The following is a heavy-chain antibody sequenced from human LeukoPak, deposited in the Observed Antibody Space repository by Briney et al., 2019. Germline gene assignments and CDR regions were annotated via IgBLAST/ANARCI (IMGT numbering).Heavy chain of an antibody. CDR1: GVAISRGGYA. V-gene: IGHV4-30-4*07. Sequence: SETLSLTCAVSGVAISRGGYAWNWIRQPPGKGLEWIAYIYHSGTTYYNPSLKSRATTSVDTSKNQFSLKLSSVTAADTAVYYCVRGRYSSGWFKDKNWFDPWGQGIPVTVSS. CDR3: VRGRYSSGWFKDKNWFDP. CDR2: IYHSGTT. J-gene: IGHJ5*02. D-gene: IGHD6-19*01.